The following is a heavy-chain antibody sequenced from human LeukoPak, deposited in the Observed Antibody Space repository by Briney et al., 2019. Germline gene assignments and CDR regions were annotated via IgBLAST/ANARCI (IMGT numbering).Heavy chain of an antibody. CDR2: IKQDGSEK. Sequence: GGSLRLSCAASGFTFSSYWMSWVRQAPGKGLEWVANIKQDGSEKYYVDSVKGRSTISRDNAKNSLYLQMNSLRAEDTAVYYCAREGGDYGDYVLSYWGQGTLVTVSS. D-gene: IGHD4-17*01. CDR1: GFTFSSYW. CDR3: AREGGDYGDYVLSY. J-gene: IGHJ4*02. V-gene: IGHV3-7*01.